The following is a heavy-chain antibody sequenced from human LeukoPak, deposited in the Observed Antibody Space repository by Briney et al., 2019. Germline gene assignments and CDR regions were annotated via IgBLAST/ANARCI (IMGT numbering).Heavy chain of an antibody. CDR2: ISPDGKIE. D-gene: IGHD1/OR15-1a*01. V-gene: IGHV3-30*18. J-gene: IGHJ4*02. Sequence: GGSLRLSCAAYGFTFTTFGIHWVHQAPGKGLEWVAAISPDGKIEYYTDSVKGRFTVSRDNSKNMIYLQMNSLRGEDSAVYFCAKINNDDDYWGQGALVTVSS. CDR1: GFTFTTFG. CDR3: AKINNDDDY.